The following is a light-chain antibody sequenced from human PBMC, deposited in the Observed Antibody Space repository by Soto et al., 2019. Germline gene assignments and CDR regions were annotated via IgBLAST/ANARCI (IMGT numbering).Light chain of an antibody. CDR1: QSISSW. CDR2: DAS. Sequence: DIQMTQSPSTLSASVGERVTITCRASQSISSWLAWYQQKTGKAPKLLIYDASSLESGVPSRFSGSGSGTEFTLTISSLQPDDFATYYCQQYNSYSYTFGQGTKLEIK. J-gene: IGKJ2*01. CDR3: QQYNSYSYT. V-gene: IGKV1-5*01.